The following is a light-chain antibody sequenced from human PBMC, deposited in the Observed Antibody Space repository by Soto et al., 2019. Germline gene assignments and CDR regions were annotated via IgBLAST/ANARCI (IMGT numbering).Light chain of an antibody. CDR1: QSILYSPNNKNY. Sequence: DIVMTQSPDSLAVSLGERATINCKSSQSILYSPNNKNYLAWYQQKPGQPPKLLIYWASTRESGVPDRFSGRGAGADFTLTISSLQAEDVAVYYCQQYYDGPQNFGQGTKVEIK. J-gene: IGKJ1*01. CDR2: WAS. V-gene: IGKV4-1*01. CDR3: QQYYDGPQN.